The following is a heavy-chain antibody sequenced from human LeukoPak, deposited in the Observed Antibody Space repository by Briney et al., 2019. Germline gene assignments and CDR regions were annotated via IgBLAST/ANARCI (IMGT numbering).Heavy chain of an antibody. CDR3: AREAAPYYDFWSGYSYYFDY. D-gene: IGHD3-3*01. V-gene: IGHV1-2*02. Sequence: ASVKVSCKASGYTFTGYYMHWVRQAPGQGLEWMGWINPNSGGTNYAQKFQGRVTMTRDTSISTAYMELSRLRSDGTAVYYCAREAAPYYDFWSGYSYYFDYWGQGTLVTVSS. CDR2: INPNSGGT. J-gene: IGHJ4*02. CDR1: GYTFTGYY.